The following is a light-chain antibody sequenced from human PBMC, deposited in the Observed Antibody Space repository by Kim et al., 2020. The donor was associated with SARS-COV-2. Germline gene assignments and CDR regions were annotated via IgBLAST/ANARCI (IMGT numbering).Light chain of an antibody. J-gene: IGKJ4*01. V-gene: IGKV3-15*01. CDR3: QQYNNWPLT. CDR2: DAS. CDR1: QSVSSN. Sequence: SVSPGERATLSCRASQSVSSNLAWYQQKPGQSPRLLIYDASTGASGIPARFSGSGSGTEFALSISNLQSEDFAVYYCQQYNNWPLTFGGGTKLEI.